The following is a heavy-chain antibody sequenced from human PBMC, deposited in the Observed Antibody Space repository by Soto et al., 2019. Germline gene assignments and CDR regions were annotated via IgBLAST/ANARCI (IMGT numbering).Heavy chain of an antibody. CDR2: IIPIFGTA. Sequence: SVKVSCKASGGTFSSYAISWVRQAPGQGLEWMGGIIPIFGTANYAQKFQGRVTITADESTSTAYMELSSLRSEDTAVYYCARDGGIAAAMDVWGQGTTVTVSS. J-gene: IGHJ6*02. CDR1: GGTFSSYA. CDR3: ARDGGIAAAMDV. V-gene: IGHV1-69*13. D-gene: IGHD6-13*01.